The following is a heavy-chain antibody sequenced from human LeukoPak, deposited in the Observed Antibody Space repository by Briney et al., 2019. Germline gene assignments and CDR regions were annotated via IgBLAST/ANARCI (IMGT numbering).Heavy chain of an antibody. CDR3: ARSGPYQLGSGNYAFDV. CDR2: IHYSGGP. V-gene: IGHV4-39*07. CDR1: GGSISSSTFY. Sequence: SGTLSLTCTVSGGSISSSTFYWAWIRQPPGKGLEWIGSIHYSGGPYYNASVKSRATISVDTSRNQFSLRLSSVTAADTAIYYCARSGPYQLGSGNYAFDVWGRGTMVTVSS. D-gene: IGHD3-10*01. J-gene: IGHJ3*01.